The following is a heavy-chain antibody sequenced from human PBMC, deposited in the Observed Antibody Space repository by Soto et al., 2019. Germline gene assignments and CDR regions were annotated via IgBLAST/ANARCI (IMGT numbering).Heavy chain of an antibody. J-gene: IGHJ6*02. V-gene: IGHV3-23*01. CDR2: ISGSGGST. CDR1: GFTFSSYA. CDR3: AKVASIAAAATYYYGMDV. Sequence: PGGSVRLSCAASGFTFSSYALSWVRQAPGKGQEWVSAISGSGGSTYYADSVKGRITISRDNSKNTLYLQMNSLRAEDTAVYYCAKVASIAAAATYYYGMDVWGQGTTVTVSS. D-gene: IGHD6-13*01.